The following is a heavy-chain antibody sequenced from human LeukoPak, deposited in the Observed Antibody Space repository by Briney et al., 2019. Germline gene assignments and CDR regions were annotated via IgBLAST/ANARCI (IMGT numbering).Heavy chain of an antibody. CDR1: GFTFRSYW. Sequence: PGGTLRFSCAASGFTFRSYWMHWVRQAQGKGLEWVSRVIRDGSFTNYADSVKGRFTISRDNAKITLYLQMSSLRAEDTAVYFCVRDGDDFNFDYWGQGSLVTVSS. V-gene: IGHV3-74*01. J-gene: IGHJ4*02. CDR3: VRDGDDFNFDY. D-gene: IGHD5-24*01. CDR2: VIRDGSFT.